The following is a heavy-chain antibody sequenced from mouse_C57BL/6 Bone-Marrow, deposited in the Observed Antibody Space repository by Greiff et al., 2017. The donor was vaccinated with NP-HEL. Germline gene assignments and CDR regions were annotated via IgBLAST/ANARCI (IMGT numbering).Heavy chain of an antibody. J-gene: IGHJ3*01. CDR3: ARPLLLAFAY. CDR1: GYTFTSYW. D-gene: IGHD2-10*01. Sequence: VQLQQSGAELVKPGASVKLSCKASGYTFTSYWMHWVKQRPGQGLEWIGMIHPNSGSTNYNEKFKSKATLTVDKSSSTAYMQLSSLTSEDSAVYYCARPLLLAFAYWGQGTLVTVSA. CDR2: IHPNSGST. V-gene: IGHV1-64*01.